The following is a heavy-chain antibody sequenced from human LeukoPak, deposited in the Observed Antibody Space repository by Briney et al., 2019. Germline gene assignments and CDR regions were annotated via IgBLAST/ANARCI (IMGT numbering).Heavy chain of an antibody. J-gene: IGHJ4*02. CDR3: ARGPFYYDSSVYYRGGYFDY. CDR1: GYTFTSYG. Sequence: GASVKVSCKASGYTFTSYGISWVRQAPGQGLEWMGWISAYNGNTNYAQKLQGRVTMTTDTSTSTAYMELRSLRSDDTAVYYCARGPFYYDSSVYYRGGYFDYGARGALVPVS. V-gene: IGHV1-18*01. D-gene: IGHD3-22*01. CDR2: ISAYNGNT.